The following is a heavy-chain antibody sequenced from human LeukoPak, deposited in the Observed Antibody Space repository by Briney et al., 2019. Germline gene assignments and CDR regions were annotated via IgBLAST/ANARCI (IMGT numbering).Heavy chain of an antibody. Sequence: GWSLRLSCVASGFSLRDFWMGWVRQAPAKGLEWVANINQDGSENYYVDSVKGRFTISRDNAKNSLYLQMNSLRAEDTAVYYCTKGRSNHYWGQGTLVTVST. V-gene: IGHV3-7*01. D-gene: IGHD3-10*01. J-gene: IGHJ4*02. CDR3: TKGRSNHY. CDR1: GFSLRDFW. CDR2: INQDGSEN.